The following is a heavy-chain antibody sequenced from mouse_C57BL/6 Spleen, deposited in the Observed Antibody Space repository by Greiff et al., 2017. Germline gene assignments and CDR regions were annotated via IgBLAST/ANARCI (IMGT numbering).Heavy chain of an antibody. J-gene: IGHJ1*03. CDR3: AYYYGSSSWYFDV. CDR2: INPSSGYT. Sequence: QVQLQQSGAELAKPGASVKLSCKASGYTFTSYWMHWVKQRPGQGLEWIGYINPSSGYTKYNQKFKDKATLTADKSSSTAYMQLSSLTYEDSAVYYCAYYYGSSSWYFDVWGTGTTGTVSS. V-gene: IGHV1-7*01. D-gene: IGHD1-1*01. CDR1: GYTFTSYW.